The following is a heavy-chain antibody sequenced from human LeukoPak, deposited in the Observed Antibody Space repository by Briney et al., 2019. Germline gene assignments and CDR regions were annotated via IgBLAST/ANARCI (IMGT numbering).Heavy chain of an antibody. CDR1: GFRFNRFS. CDR2: IKQDGSQK. V-gene: IGHV3-7*01. D-gene: IGHD2/OR15-2a*01. J-gene: IGHJ4*02. CDR3: ASVDFDNNAHYHYYLPN. Sequence: GGSLRLSCAVSGFRFNRFSMSWVRQTPGKGLEWVANIKQDGSQKEYADSVKGRFAISRDNVNSFLDLQMNSLRAEDTGVYYCASVDFDNNAHYHYYLPNWGQGTRVTVSS.